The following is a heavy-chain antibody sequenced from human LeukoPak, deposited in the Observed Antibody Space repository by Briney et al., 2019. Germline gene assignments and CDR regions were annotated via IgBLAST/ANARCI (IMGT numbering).Heavy chain of an antibody. J-gene: IGHJ2*01. D-gene: IGHD3-10*01. CDR3: AKDLGFGELSRYFDL. Sequence: PGGSLRLSCAASGFTFRSYGMSWARQAPGKGLKWVSGISGSDGSTYYADSVKGRFTISRDNSKNTLYLQMNSLRAEDTAVYYCAKDLGFGELSRYFDLWGRGTLVTVSS. V-gene: IGHV3-23*01. CDR2: ISGSDGST. CDR1: GFTFRSYG.